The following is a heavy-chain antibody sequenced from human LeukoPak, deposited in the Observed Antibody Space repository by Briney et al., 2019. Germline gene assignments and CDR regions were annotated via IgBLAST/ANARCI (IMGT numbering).Heavy chain of an antibody. V-gene: IGHV3-9*01. CDR3: AKDRGDYYDSSSMDY. J-gene: IGHJ4*02. Sequence: GRSLRLSCAASGFTFDDYAMHWVRQAPGKGLEWVSGISWNSGSIGYADSVKGRFTISRDNVKNSLYLQMNSLRAEDTALYYCAKDRGDYYDSSSMDYWGQGTLVTVSS. CDR2: ISWNSGSI. D-gene: IGHD3-22*01. CDR1: GFTFDDYA.